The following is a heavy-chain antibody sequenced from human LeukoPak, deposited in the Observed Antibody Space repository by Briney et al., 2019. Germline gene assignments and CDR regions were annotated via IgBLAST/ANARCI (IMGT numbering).Heavy chain of an antibody. CDR1: GFTFSSYW. CDR2: INQIGSEK. CDR3: ARDKEEMIRAPYAFGI. D-gene: IGHD3-10*01. J-gene: IGHJ3*02. V-gene: IGHV3-7*01. Sequence: GGSLRLSCAASGFTFSSYWMSWVRQAPGKGLEWVANINQIGSEKYYVDSVKGRFTISRDNAKNSLYLQMNSLRAEDTAVYYCARDKEEMIRAPYAFGIWGQGTMVTVSS.